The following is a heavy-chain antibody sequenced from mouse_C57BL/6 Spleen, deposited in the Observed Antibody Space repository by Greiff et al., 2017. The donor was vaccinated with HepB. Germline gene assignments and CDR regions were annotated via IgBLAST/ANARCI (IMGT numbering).Heavy chain of an antibody. J-gene: IGHJ2*01. CDR3: ARSCYDGNYEGNYFDY. CDR1: GYTFTSYW. D-gene: IGHD2-1*01. V-gene: IGHV1-69*01. Sequence: QVQLQQPGAELVMPGASVKLSCKASGYTFTSYWMHWVKQRPGQGLEWIGEIDPSDSYTNYNQKFKGKYTLTVDKSSSTAYMQLSSLTSEDSAVYYCARSCYDGNYEGNYFDYWGQGTTLTVSS. CDR2: IDPSDSYT.